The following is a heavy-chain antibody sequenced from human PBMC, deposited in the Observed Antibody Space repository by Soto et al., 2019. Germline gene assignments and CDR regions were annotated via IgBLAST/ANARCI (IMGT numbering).Heavy chain of an antibody. J-gene: IGHJ6*03. CDR3: ARRWRLWGGVVPDYYYYYMDV. D-gene: IGHD3-3*01. Sequence: SETLSLTCTVSGGSISSYYWSWIRQPPGKGLEWIGYIYYSGSTNYNPSLKSRVTISVDTSKNQFSLKLSSVTAADTAVYYCARRWRLWGGVVPDYYYYYMDVWGKGTTVTVSS. V-gene: IGHV4-59*08. CDR2: IYYSGST. CDR1: GGSISSYY.